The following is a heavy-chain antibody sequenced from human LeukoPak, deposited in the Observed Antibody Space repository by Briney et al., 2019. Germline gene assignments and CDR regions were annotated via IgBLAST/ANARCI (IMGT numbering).Heavy chain of an antibody. J-gene: IGHJ2*01. Sequence: SQTLSLTCAFSGDSVSSNSAAWNWIRQSPSRGLEWLGRTYYRSKWYNDYAVSVKSRITINPDTSKNQFSLQLNSVTPEDTAVYYCARGKWELLSHYWCFDLWGRGTLVTVSS. V-gene: IGHV6-1*01. D-gene: IGHD1-26*01. CDR3: ARGKWELLSHYWCFDL. CDR1: GDSVSSNSAA. CDR2: TYYRSKWYN.